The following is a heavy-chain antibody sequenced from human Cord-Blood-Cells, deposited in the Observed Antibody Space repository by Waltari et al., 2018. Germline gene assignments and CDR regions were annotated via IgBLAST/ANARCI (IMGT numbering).Heavy chain of an antibody. CDR2: IYSGGRP. D-gene: IGHD2-2*01. V-gene: IGHV3-53*04. J-gene: IGHJ4*02. Sequence: EVQLVESGGGLVQPGGSLRLSCAASGFTVSSNYMSWVRQAPGKGGEGVSVIYSGGRPYYADSVKGRFTISRHNSKNTLYLQMNSLRAEDTAVYYCAREDCSSTSCYDYWGQGTLVTVSS. CDR1: GFTVSSNY. CDR3: AREDCSSTSCYDY.